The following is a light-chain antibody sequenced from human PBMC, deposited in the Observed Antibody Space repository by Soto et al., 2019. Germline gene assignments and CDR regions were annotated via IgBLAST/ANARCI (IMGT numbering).Light chain of an antibody. CDR2: DAS. J-gene: IGKJ1*01. Sequence: EIVMTQSPATLSVSPGARAPLSCRASQSVSIDLAWYQQPPGQAPRLLIYDASNRATGIPARFSGSGSGTDFTLTISSLEPEDFAVYYCQQRSNWLTWTFGQGTKVDI. CDR3: QQRSNWLTWT. CDR1: QSVSID. V-gene: IGKV3-11*01.